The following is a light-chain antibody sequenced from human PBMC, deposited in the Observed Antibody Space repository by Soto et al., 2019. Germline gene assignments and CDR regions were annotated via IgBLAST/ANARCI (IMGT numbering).Light chain of an antibody. V-gene: IGLV1-44*01. CDR3: AAWDDSLKGHV. CDR1: SSNIGRTT. J-gene: IGLJ1*01. Sequence: QSVLTQPPSASGTPGQRVTISCSGSSSNIGRTTVHWYQQLPGTAPNVLIYTNDKRPSGVPDRFSGSKSGTSASLAISGLQSEYEADYYCAAWDDSLKGHVFGPGTKLTVL. CDR2: TND.